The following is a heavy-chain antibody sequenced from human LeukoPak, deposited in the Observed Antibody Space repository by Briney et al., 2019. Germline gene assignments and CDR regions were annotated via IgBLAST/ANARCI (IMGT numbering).Heavy chain of an antibody. D-gene: IGHD1-26*01. Sequence: SETLSLTCIVSGGSISSYYWSWIRQPPGKGLEWIGYIYYSGSTNYNPSLKSRVTISVDSSKNQFSLNLNSVTAADTAVYYCARRYYTDWYFDLWGRGTLVTVSS. CDR3: ARRYYTDWYFDL. CDR2: IYYSGST. J-gene: IGHJ2*01. V-gene: IGHV4-59*12. CDR1: GGSISSYY.